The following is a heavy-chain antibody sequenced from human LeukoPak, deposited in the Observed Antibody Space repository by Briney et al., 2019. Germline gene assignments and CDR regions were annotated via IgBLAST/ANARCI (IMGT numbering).Heavy chain of an antibody. CDR2: ISWNSGSI. D-gene: IGHD6-19*01. V-gene: IGHV3-9*01. CDR1: GFTFDDYA. Sequence: GRSLRLSCAASGFTFDDYAMHWVRQAPGKGLEWASGISWNSGSIGYADSVKGRFTISRDNAKNSLYLQMNSLRAEDTALYYCAKDEDVNSSRRGLWLSRFGSNSLFQHWGQGTLVTVSS. J-gene: IGHJ1*01. CDR3: AKDEDVNSSRRGLWLSRFGSNSLFQH.